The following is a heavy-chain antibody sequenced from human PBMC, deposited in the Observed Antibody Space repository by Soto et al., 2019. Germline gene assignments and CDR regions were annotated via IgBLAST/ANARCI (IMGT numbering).Heavy chain of an antibody. CDR1: GYTFTSYA. D-gene: IGHD4-17*01. J-gene: IGHJ3*02. CDR3: ARDLLPYGDYPSAFDI. V-gene: IGHV1-3*01. CDR2: INAGNGNT. Sequence: ASVKVSCKASGYTFTSYAMHWVRQAPVQRLEWMGWINAGNGNTKYSQKFQGRVTITRDTSASTAYMELSSLRSEDTAVYYCARDLLPYGDYPSAFDIWGQGTMVTVSS.